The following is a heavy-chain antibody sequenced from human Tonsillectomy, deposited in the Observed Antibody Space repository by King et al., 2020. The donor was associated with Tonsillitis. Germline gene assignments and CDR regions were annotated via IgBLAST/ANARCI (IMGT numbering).Heavy chain of an antibody. J-gene: IGHJ6*02. Sequence: QLVQSGAEVXKPGXSVKVSCXVSGYTLTELSMHWVRQAPGKGLXWMGXXXXXXXXXXYXXXFQGRVTMTEDTXTXTAYMELSXLRSEDTAVYYCATVTGTTSLLYYYYGMDVWGQGTTVTVSS. CDR1: GYTLTELS. CDR2: XXXXXXXX. V-gene: IGHV1-24*01. D-gene: IGHD1-20*01. CDR3: ATVTGTTSLLYYYYGMDV.